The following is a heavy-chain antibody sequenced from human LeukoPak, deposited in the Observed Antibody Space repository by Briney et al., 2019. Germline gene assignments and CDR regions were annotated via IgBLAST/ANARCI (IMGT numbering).Heavy chain of an antibody. CDR1: GFTFSSYA. D-gene: IGHD3-22*01. V-gene: IGHV3-23*01. CDR2: ISGSGGST. CDR3: AEGSGYYPEYFQH. Sequence: GGSLRLSCAAPGFTFSSYAMSWVRQAPGKGLEWVSAISGSGGSTYYADSVKGRFTISRDNSKNTLYLQMNSLRAEDTAVYYCAEGSGYYPEYFQHWGQGTLVTVSS. J-gene: IGHJ1*01.